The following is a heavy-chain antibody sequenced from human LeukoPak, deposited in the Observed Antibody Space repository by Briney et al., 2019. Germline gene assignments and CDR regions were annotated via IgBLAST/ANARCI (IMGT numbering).Heavy chain of an antibody. D-gene: IGHD2-21*02. Sequence: ASVKVSCKASGYTFTAYYIHWLRQAPGQGPEWMGWINPNSGGTNYPQKFQGRVTKTRDTSISTAYMELSGLKSDDTAVYYCARREGVTGLWEDYWGQGTLVTVSS. CDR3: ARREGVTGLWEDY. CDR2: INPNSGGT. J-gene: IGHJ4*02. CDR1: GYTFTAYY. V-gene: IGHV1-2*02.